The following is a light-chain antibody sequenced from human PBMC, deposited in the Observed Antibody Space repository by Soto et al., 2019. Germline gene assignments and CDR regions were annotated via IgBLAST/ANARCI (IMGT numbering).Light chain of an antibody. Sequence: VMTQSPATPSVSLGARATLSCRASQSINSNLAWYQQKHGQAPRRLMFRASIRAAGFPARFSGSGSGTELTITISSLQSEDFEVYDGQQYGNSMVTFGPGTKGDIK. CDR3: QQYGNSMVT. J-gene: IGKJ3*01. CDR2: RAS. CDR1: QSINSN. V-gene: IGKV3-15*01.